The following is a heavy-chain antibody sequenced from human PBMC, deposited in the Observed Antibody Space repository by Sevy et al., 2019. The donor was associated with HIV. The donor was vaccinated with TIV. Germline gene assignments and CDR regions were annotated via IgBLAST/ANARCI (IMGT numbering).Heavy chain of an antibody. J-gene: IGHJ6*02. CDR3: ARDRMFRPGGMDV. D-gene: IGHD2-15*01. CDR1: GGSISSYY. Sequence: SETLSLTCTVSGGSISSYYWSWIRQPPGKGLEWIGYIYYSGSTNYNPSLKSRVTISVDTSKNQFSLKLSSVTAADTAVYYCARDRMFRPGGMDVWGQGTTVNVSS. CDR2: IYYSGST. V-gene: IGHV4-59*01.